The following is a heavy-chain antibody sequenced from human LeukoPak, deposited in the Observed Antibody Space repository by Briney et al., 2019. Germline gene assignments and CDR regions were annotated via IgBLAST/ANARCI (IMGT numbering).Heavy chain of an antibody. CDR2: IWYDGSNK. CDR1: GFTFSSYG. J-gene: IGHJ4*02. CDR3: ASTSGCYDPIDY. V-gene: IGHV3-33*01. Sequence: GGSLRLSWAASGFTFSSYGMHGGRQAAGKGLEWGAVIWYDGSNKYYADSVKGRFTIARENAKNTLYLQMNSLRAEATAVYYCASTSGCYDPIDYWGQGTLVTVSS. D-gene: IGHD6-19*01.